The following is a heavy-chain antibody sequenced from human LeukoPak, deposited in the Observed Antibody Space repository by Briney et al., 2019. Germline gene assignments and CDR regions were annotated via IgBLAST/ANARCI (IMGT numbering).Heavy chain of an antibody. V-gene: IGHV6-1*01. J-gene: IGHJ4*02. CDR1: GDSVSSNSAA. CDR2: TYYRSKWYN. CDR3: AREGWGTVAGPYYFDY. D-gene: IGHD6-19*01. Sequence: SRTLSLTCAISGDSVSSNSAAWNWIRQSPSRGLEWLGRTYYRSKWYNDYAVSVKSRITINPDTSKNQFSLQLNSVTPEDTAVYYCAREGWGTVAGPYYFDYWGQGTLVTVSS.